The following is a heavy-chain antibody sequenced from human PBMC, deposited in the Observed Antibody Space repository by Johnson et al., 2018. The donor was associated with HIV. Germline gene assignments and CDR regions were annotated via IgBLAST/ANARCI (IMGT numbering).Heavy chain of an antibody. D-gene: IGHD3-22*01. CDR3: AREGTFYYDSSGYDNAFDI. J-gene: IGHJ3*02. CDR1: GFTFSSYW. V-gene: IGHV3-74*01. Sequence: EVQLVESGGGLVQPGGSLRLSCAVSGFTFSSYWMHWVRQAPGKGLVWVSRINSDGSSTNYADSVKGRFTISRDNAENTLYLQMNSLRAEDTAVYYCAREGTFYYDSSGYDNAFDIWGRGTRVTVSS. CDR2: INSDGSST.